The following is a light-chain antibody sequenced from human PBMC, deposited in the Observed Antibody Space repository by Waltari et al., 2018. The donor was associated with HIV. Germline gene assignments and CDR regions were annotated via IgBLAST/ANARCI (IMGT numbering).Light chain of an antibody. V-gene: IGKV1-39*01. CDR2: GAS. CDR1: QIITS. CDR3: QQGSFTPPT. J-gene: IGKJ1*01. Sequence: DIQMTQSTSSLSAPLADRVTITCRASQIITSLQWYQHKPGKAPKLVIAGASSLQSGVPSRFSGSGSGTDFTLTISSLQPEDFATYYCQQGSFTPPTFGQGTKVEVK.